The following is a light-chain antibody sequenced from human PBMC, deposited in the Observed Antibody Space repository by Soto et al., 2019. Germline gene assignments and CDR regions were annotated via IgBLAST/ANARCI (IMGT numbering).Light chain of an antibody. CDR3: QNYNSAPRT. CDR1: QGISNY. V-gene: IGKV1-27*01. J-gene: IGKJ3*01. CDR2: GAS. Sequence: DIQMTQSPSSLSASVGDRVTIACRASQGISNYLAWYQQKPGKVPKLLVFGASTLQSGVPSRFSGSGSGTDFTLTISSLQPEDAATYYCQNYNSAPRTFGPGTKVDIK.